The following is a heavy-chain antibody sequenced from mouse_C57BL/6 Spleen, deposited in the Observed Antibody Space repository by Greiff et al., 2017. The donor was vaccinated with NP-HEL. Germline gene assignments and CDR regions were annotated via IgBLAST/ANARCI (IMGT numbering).Heavy chain of an antibody. V-gene: IGHV5-12*01. D-gene: IGHD1-1*01. CDR1: GFTFSDYY. CDR2: ISNGGGST. Sequence: EVQLVESGGGLVQPGGSLKLSCAASGFTFSDYYMYWVRQTPEKRLEWVAYISNGGGSTYYPDTVKGRFTISRDNAKNTLYLQMSRLKSEDTAMYYCARRGYYGSTPYYAMDYWGQGTSVTVSS. CDR3: ARRGYYGSTPYYAMDY. J-gene: IGHJ4*01.